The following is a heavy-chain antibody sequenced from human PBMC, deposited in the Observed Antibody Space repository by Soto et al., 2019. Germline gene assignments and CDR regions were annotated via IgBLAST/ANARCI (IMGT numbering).Heavy chain of an antibody. V-gene: IGHV3-30*04. D-gene: IGHD6-19*01. CDR2: ISYDGSGE. J-gene: IGHJ6*02. CDR1: GFTFSDYV. CDR3: ARYRYGWSAYSIYGMDV. Sequence: QVQLVESGGGVVQPGRSLRLSCVASGFTFSDYVIHWVRQAPGKGLEWLAVISYDGSGEYYADSVKGRFTISGDNSKNIVYLQMNSLRAKDTAVYYCARYRYGWSAYSIYGMDVWGQGTTVTVSS.